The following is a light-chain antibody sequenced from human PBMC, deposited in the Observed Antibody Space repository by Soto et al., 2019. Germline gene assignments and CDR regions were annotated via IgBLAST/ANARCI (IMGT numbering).Light chain of an antibody. V-gene: IGLV1-44*01. CDR2: ANN. CDR3: EAWDDSLNGPV. Sequence: QSALTQPPSASGTPGQKITISCSGSTSDIGSNTVNWYQQVPGTAPKLLIYANNQRPSGVPDRFSGSKSGTSASLAISGLQSEDEADYYCEAWDDSLNGPVFGGGTKPTVL. J-gene: IGLJ3*02. CDR1: TSDIGSNT.